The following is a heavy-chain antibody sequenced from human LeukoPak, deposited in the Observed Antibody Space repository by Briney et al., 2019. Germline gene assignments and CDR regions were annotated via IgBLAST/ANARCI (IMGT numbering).Heavy chain of an antibody. J-gene: IGHJ3*02. CDR2: ISYDGSNK. V-gene: IGHV3-30*18. CDR3: ANLFSGNAFYI. Sequence: PGRSLIQSCETPGLTFSSYGMPWGRRAPGKGLEWVPAISYDGSNKYYADSVKGRFTISSDNSKNALYLQMNSLRAEDTAVYYCANLFSGNAFYIWGQGTMVTVSS. CDR1: GLTFSSYG. D-gene: IGHD6-19*01.